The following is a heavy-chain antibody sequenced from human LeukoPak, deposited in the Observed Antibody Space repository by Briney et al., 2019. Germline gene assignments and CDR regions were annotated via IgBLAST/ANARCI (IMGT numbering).Heavy chain of an antibody. D-gene: IGHD3-22*01. Sequence: PGGSLRLSCAASGFTFSSYAMSWVRQAPGKGLEWVSAISGSGGSTYYADSVKGRFTISRDNSKNTLYLQMNSLRAEDTAVYYCAKDPSTYYYDSSGPTDYWGQGTLVTVSS. CDR3: AKDPSTYYYDSSGPTDY. CDR1: GFTFSSYA. V-gene: IGHV3-23*01. CDR2: ISGSGGST. J-gene: IGHJ4*02.